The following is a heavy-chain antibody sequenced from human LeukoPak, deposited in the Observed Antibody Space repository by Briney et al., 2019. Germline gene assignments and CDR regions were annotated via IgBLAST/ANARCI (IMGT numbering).Heavy chain of an antibody. CDR2: ISSGGRTI. CDR3: ARGAGKSIAVAGRGGNWFDP. J-gene: IGHJ5*02. Sequence: GGSLRLSCAASGFTFSDYYMSWIRQAPGKGLEWVSYISSGGRTIYYADSVKGRFTMSRDNAKNSLYLQMNSLRAEDTAVYYCARGAGKSIAVAGRGGNWFDPWGQGTLVIVSS. CDR1: GFTFSDYY. D-gene: IGHD6-19*01. V-gene: IGHV3-11*04.